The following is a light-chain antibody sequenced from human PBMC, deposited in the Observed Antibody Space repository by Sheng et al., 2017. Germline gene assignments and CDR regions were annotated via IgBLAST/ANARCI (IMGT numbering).Light chain of an antibody. CDR1: QTFSSSY. Sequence: EIVLTQSPGTLSLSPGERATLSCRASQTFSSSYLTWYQQKPGQPPRLLIYDASTRANGIPDRFSGSGSGTDFTLTINRLDPEDFAVYYCQQYDRSPYTFGQGTKLEIK. CDR3: QQYDRSPYT. CDR2: DAS. V-gene: IGKV3-20*01. J-gene: IGKJ2*01.